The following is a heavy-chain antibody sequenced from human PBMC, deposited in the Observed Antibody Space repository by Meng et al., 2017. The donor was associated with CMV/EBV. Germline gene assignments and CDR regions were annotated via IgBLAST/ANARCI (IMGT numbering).Heavy chain of an antibody. CDR1: GFTFSSYA. CDR2: IYSGGSST. Sequence: LSLTCAASGFTFSSYAMSWVRQAPGKGLEWVSVIYSGGSSTYYADSVKGRFTISRDNSKNTLYLQMNSLRAEDTAVYYCAKDRVPYYGMDVWGQGTTVTVSS. J-gene: IGHJ6*02. CDR3: AKDRVPYYGMDV. D-gene: IGHD2-2*01. V-gene: IGHV3-23*03.